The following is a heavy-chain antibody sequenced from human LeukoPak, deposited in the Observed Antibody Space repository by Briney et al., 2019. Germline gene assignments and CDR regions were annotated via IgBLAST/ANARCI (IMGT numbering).Heavy chain of an antibody. CDR1: GGSISSYY. V-gene: IGHV4-59*01. J-gene: IGHJ3*02. CDR2: IYYSGST. D-gene: IGHD2-2*01. Sequence: SETLSLTCTVSGGSISSYYWSWIRQPPGKGLEWIGYIYYSGSTNYNPSLKSRVTISVDTSKNQFSLKLSSVTAADTAVYYCSRMGVVVVPAARIGAHDAFDIWGQGTMVTVSS. CDR3: SRMGVVVVPAARIGAHDAFDI.